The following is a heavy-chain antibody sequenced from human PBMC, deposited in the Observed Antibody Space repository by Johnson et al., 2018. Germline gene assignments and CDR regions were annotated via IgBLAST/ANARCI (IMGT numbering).Heavy chain of an antibody. Sequence: QVQLVQSGGGVVQPGRSLRLSCAASGFTFSSYAMHWVRQAPGKGLEWVAVISYDGRNKYYADSVKGRFTISRDKSKNTLYLQMNSLRAEDTAVYYCARDRAIVYVIIDTVDAFDIWGQGTMVTVSS. J-gene: IGHJ3*02. CDR2: ISYDGRNK. V-gene: IGHV3-30-3*01. CDR1: GFTFSSYA. D-gene: IGHD2-8*01. CDR3: ARDRAIVYVIIDTVDAFDI.